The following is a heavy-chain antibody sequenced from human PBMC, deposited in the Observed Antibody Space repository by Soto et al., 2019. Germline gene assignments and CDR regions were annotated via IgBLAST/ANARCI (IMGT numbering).Heavy chain of an antibody. CDR2: INPSSGGT. J-gene: IGHJ4*02. Sequence: ASVKVSCKASGYTFTGYYMHWVRQAPGQGLEWMGWINPSSGGTNYAQKFQGRVTMTRDTSISTAYMELSRLRSDDTAVYYCAPSQPSPRYWGQGTLVTVSS. V-gene: IGHV1-2*02. CDR1: GYTFTGYY. D-gene: IGHD6-13*01. CDR3: APSQPSPRY.